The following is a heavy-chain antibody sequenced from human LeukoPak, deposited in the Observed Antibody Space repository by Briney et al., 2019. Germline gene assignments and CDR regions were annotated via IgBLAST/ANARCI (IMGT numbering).Heavy chain of an antibody. Sequence: GASVKVSCKASGYTFTSYGISWVRQAPGQGLEWMGWISTYNGRTNYAQELQGRVTMTRDTSTRTAYMELWSLRSDDTAVYYCARTADDYGDYDRMFYLDYWGQGTLVTVSS. CDR3: ARTADDYGDYDRMFYLDY. CDR2: ISTYNGRT. J-gene: IGHJ4*02. D-gene: IGHD4-17*01. V-gene: IGHV1-18*01. CDR1: GYTFTSYG.